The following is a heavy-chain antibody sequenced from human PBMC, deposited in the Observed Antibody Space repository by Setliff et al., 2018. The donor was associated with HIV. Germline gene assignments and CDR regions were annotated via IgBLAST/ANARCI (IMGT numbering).Heavy chain of an antibody. CDR2: FYTSGST. J-gene: IGHJ4*02. CDR1: GGSINTYY. CDR3: ARDEQRLVLY. V-gene: IGHV4-4*07. Sequence: SETLSLTCTVSGGSINTYYWSWIRQPAGKGLEWIGRFYTSGSTNYNPSLKSRVTISVDTSKNQFSLKLSSVTAADTAVYYCARDEQRLVLYWGQGTLVTVSS. D-gene: IGHD6-13*01.